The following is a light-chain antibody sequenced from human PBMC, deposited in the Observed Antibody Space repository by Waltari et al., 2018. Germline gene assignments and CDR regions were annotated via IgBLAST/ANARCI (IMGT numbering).Light chain of an antibody. V-gene: IGKV3-20*01. CDR3: QKYVNLPAT. CDR1: PSVRKY. CDR2: DAF. J-gene: IGKJ1*01. Sequence: IVLTQTPGTLSLSPGERATLSCRASPSVRKYLAWYQQRPGQPPRLLIYDAFIRATGIPDMFSGRGSGTDFSFTSSRLGPEDFAVYYCQKYVNLPATFGQGTKVEIK.